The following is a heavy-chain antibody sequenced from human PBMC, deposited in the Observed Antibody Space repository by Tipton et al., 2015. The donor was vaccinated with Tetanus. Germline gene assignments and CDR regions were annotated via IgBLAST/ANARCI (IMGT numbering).Heavy chain of an antibody. V-gene: IGHV3-74*01. CDR2: IRFDGSFT. Sequence: GSLRLSCAASGFTFSSYWMHWVRQAPGKGLVWVSRIRFDGSFTSYADSVKGRFTISRDNAKNTLYLQMNSLRAEDTAVYYSARAHCASQFGPWGQGTLVTVSS. CDR3: ARAHCASQFGP. J-gene: IGHJ5*02. D-gene: IGHD2-21*02. CDR1: GFTFSSYW.